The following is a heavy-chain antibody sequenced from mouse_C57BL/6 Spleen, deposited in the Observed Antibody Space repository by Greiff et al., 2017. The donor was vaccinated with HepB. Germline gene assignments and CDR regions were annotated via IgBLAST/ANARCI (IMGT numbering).Heavy chain of an antibody. J-gene: IGHJ2*01. V-gene: IGHV6-3*01. D-gene: IGHD1-1*01. CDR1: GFTFSNYW. CDR3: TAITTVVADYFDY. Sequence: EVKLMESGGGLVQPGGSMKLSCVASGFTFSNYWMNWVRQSPEKGLEWVAQIRLKSDNYAQHYAESVKGRFTISRDDSKSSVYLQLNNLRAEDTGIYYCTAITTVVADYFDYWGQGTTLTVSS. CDR2: IRLKSDNYAQ.